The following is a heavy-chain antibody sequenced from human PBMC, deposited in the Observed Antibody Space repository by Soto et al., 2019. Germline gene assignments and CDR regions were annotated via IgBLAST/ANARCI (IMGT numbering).Heavy chain of an antibody. CDR2: ISAYNGNT. Sequence: ASVKVSCKASGYTFTSYGISWVRQAPGQGLEWMGWISAYNGNTNYAQKLQGRVTMTTDTSTSTAYMELRSLRSDDTAVYYCARARWSGGYYSYYGMDVWGQGTTVTVSS. CDR1: GYTFTSYG. V-gene: IGHV1-18*04. CDR3: ARARWSGGYYSYYGMDV. J-gene: IGHJ6*02. D-gene: IGHD2-15*01.